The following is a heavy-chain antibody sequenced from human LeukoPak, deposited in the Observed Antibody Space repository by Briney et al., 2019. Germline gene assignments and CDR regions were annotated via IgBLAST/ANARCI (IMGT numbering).Heavy chain of an antibody. D-gene: IGHD3-22*01. CDR2: IYYSGST. Sequence: SETLSLTCTVSGGSISSSSYYWGWIRQPPGKGLEWIGSIYYSGSTYYNPSLKSRVTISVDTSKNQFSLKLGSVTAADTAVYYCASLDSSGYFLLFDYWGQGTLVTVSS. V-gene: IGHV4-39*01. CDR3: ASLDSSGYFLLFDY. J-gene: IGHJ4*02. CDR1: GGSISSSSYY.